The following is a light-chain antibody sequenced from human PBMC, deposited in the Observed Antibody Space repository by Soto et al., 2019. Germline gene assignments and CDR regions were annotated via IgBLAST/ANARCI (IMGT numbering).Light chain of an antibody. Sequence: SYELTQPLSVSVALGQTARITCGGNNIGSQNVHWYQQKQGQAPVLVIYRDSNRPSGIPERFSGSNSGNTATLTISRAQAGDEADYYCQVWDSSTARVFGGGTKLTVL. CDR1: NIGSQN. V-gene: IGLV3-9*01. CDR3: QVWDSSTARV. CDR2: RDS. J-gene: IGLJ3*02.